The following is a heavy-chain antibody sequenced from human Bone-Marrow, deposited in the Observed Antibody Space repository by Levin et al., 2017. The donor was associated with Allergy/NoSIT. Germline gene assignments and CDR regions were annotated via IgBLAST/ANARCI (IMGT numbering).Heavy chain of an antibody. V-gene: IGHV5-10-1*01. CDR3: VRHKAGAYSASAGFDY. J-gene: IGHJ4*02. CDR2: IYPSDSSA. CDR1: EYNFINYW. D-gene: IGHD4-11*01. Sequence: ASVKVSCKGSEYNFINYWISWVRQTPGKGLEWMGRIYPSDSSADNSPSFQGHVTLSVDTSNSTVYLQWTSLKASDSAMYYCVRHKAGAYSASAGFDYWGQGTLVTVSS.